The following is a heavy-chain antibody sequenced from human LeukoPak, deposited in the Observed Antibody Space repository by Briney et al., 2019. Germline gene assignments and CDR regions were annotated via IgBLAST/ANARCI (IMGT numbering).Heavy chain of an antibody. D-gene: IGHD5-12*01. V-gene: IGHV4-4*07. CDR1: GGSISSYY. CDR3: ARMIVATIRIGVYFYHGMDV. J-gene: IGHJ6*02. Sequence: SETLSLTCTVSGGSISSYYWSWIRQPAGKGLEWIGRIYTSGSTNYNPSLKSRVTMSVDTSKNQFSLKLSSVTAADTAVYYCARMIVATIRIGVYFYHGMDVWGQGTTVTVSS. CDR2: IYTSGST.